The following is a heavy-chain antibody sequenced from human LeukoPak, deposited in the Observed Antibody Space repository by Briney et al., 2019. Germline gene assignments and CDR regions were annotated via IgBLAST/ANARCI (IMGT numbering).Heavy chain of an antibody. J-gene: IGHJ4*02. CDR1: GFTFSIYA. CDR3: AKQGARGYFDY. CDR2: ISYSGVST. Sequence: GGSLRLSCAASGFTFSIYAMTWVRQAPGKGLEWVSSISYSGVSTYYADSVKGRFTISRDNSKNTLYLQMNSLRAEGTAVYYCAKQGARGYFDYWGQGTLVTVPS. D-gene: IGHD3-16*01. V-gene: IGHV3-23*01.